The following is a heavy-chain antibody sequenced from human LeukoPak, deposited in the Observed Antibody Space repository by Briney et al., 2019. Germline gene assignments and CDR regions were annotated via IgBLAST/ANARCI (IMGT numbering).Heavy chain of an antibody. CDR3: AKDFYDILTAYDS. J-gene: IGHJ5*01. D-gene: IGHD3-9*01. CDR1: GVTFSTFA. Sequence: GGSLRLSCAASGVTFSTFAMSWVRQAPGKGLEWVSAISGSGGSTFYADSVKGRFTISRDNSKSTLYLQMSSLRAEDTAIYYCAKDFYDILTAYDSWGQGTLVTVSS. V-gene: IGHV3-23*01. CDR2: ISGSGGST.